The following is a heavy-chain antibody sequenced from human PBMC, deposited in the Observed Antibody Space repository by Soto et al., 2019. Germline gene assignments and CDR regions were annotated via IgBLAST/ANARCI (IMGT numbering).Heavy chain of an antibody. J-gene: IGHJ4*02. CDR3: VRDVNYYDSSGHRDY. D-gene: IGHD3-22*01. Sequence: EVQLVESGGGLVKPGGSLRLSCAASGFTFSTYSMHWVRQAPGKGLEWVSSISSTSTYIYYADSVKARFTISRDNAKNSLHLQMNSLRGEDTAVYYCVRDVNYYDSSGHRDYCGQGTLVTVSS. CDR2: ISSTSTYI. CDR1: GFTFSTYS. V-gene: IGHV3-21*01.